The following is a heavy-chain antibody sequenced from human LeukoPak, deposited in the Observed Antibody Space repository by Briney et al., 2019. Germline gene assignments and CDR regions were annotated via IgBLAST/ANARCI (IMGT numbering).Heavy chain of an antibody. CDR1: GFTFSSYS. V-gene: IGHV3-23*01. Sequence: GGSLRLSCAASGFTFSSYSMIWVRQAPGKGLELVSFIGGSDGFTYYGDAVKGRLTISRDNSMNTLSLQMNSLRAEDTAVYYCARGSTPRNFVYFDYWGQGTLVTVSS. D-gene: IGHD2/OR15-2a*01. CDR3: ARGSTPRNFVYFDY. J-gene: IGHJ4*02. CDR2: IGGSDGFT.